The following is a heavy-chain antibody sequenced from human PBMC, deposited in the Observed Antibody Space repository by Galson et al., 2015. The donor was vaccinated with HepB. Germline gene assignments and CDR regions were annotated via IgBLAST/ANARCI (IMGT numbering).Heavy chain of an antibody. CDR2: ISYDGSNK. CDR1: GFTFSSYA. D-gene: IGHD2-15*01. Sequence: SLRLSCAASGFTFSSYAMHWVRQAPGKGLEWVAVISYDGSNKYYADSVKGRFTISRDNSKNTLYLQMNSLRAEDTAVYYCARDLAVNYFDYWGQGTLVTVSS. CDR3: ARDLAVNYFDY. J-gene: IGHJ4*02. V-gene: IGHV3-30-3*01.